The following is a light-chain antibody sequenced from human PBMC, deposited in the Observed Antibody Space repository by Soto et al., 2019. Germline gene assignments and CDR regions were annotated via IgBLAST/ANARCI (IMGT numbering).Light chain of an antibody. V-gene: IGKV1-33*01. CDR1: QDISNY. J-gene: IGKJ2*01. Sequence: DIPMTQSPSSLSASVGDRVTITCQASQDISNYLNWYQKKPGKAPKLLIYDASNLETGVPSRFSGSGSGTDFTFAISSLQPEDIATYYCQQYDNLPYTFGQGTKLEIK. CDR2: DAS. CDR3: QQYDNLPYT.